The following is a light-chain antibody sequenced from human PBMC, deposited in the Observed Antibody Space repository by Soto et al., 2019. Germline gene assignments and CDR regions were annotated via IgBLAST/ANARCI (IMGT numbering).Light chain of an antibody. CDR3: QTWGTGTL. J-gene: IGLJ2*01. CDR2: LNSDGRH. V-gene: IGLV4-69*01. Sequence: QSVLTQSPSASASLGASVKLTCTLSSGHSSYAIAWHQQQPEKGPRYLLKLNSDGRHSKGHGIPDRFSGSSSGAERYLTISSLQSEDEADYYCQTWGTGTLFGGGTKLTVL. CDR1: SGHSSYA.